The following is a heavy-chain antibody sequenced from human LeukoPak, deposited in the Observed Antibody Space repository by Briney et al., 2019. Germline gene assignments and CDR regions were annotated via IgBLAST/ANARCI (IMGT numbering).Heavy chain of an antibody. CDR1: GFTFSNAW. CDR3: TTATTSLENFDY. J-gene: IGHJ4*02. D-gene: IGHD1-14*01. V-gene: IGHV3-15*01. Sequence: GGSLRLSCAASGFTFSNAWMSWVRQAPGKGLEWVGRIKSKTDGGTTDYAAPVKGRFTISRDDSKNTLYLQMNSLKTEDTAVYYCTTATTSLENFDYWGQGTLVTVSS. CDR2: IKSKTDGGTT.